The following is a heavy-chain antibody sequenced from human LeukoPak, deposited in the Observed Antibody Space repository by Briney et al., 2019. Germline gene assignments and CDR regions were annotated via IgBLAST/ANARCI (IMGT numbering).Heavy chain of an antibody. J-gene: IGHJ6*03. CDR3: ARDKGTVTPRGYYYYMDV. CDR1: AFTFSNFW. Sequence: PGGSLRLSCAASAFTFSNFWMSWVRQAPGKGLEWVAKIKQDGSEKYYVDSVKGRFTISRDNAKSSLYLQMNNQRAEDTAVYFCARDKGTVTPRGYYYYMDVWGRGTTVTVSS. CDR2: IKQDGSEK. D-gene: IGHD4-11*01. V-gene: IGHV3-7*01.